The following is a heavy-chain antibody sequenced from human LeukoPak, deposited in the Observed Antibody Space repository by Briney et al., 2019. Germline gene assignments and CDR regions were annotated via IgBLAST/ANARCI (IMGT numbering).Heavy chain of an antibody. D-gene: IGHD3-10*02. CDR3: ARLCVPGWFDP. Sequence: SETLSLTCTVSGGSIRSSTDYWGWIRQPPGKGLAWIGTIYKDGSTYYNSSLKSRLTISVDTSKNQFSLRLTSVTAADTAVYYCARLCVPGWFDPWGQGTLVTVSS. CDR1: GGSIRSSTDY. CDR2: IYKDGST. J-gene: IGHJ5*02. V-gene: IGHV4-39*01.